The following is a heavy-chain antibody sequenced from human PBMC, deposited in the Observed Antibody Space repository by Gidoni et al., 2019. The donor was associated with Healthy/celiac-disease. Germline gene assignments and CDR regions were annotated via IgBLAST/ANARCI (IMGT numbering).Heavy chain of an antibody. Sequence: EVQLVESGGGLVQPGRSLRLSCAASGFTFDDYAMHWVRQAPGKGLEWVSGISWNSGSIGYADSVKGRFTISRDNAKNSLYLQMNSLRAEDTALYYCAKDTYTRNYDFWRGGMDVWGQGTTVTVSS. V-gene: IGHV3-9*01. CDR3: AKDTYTRNYDFWRGGMDV. D-gene: IGHD3-3*01. CDR2: ISWNSGSI. J-gene: IGHJ6*02. CDR1: GFTFDDYA.